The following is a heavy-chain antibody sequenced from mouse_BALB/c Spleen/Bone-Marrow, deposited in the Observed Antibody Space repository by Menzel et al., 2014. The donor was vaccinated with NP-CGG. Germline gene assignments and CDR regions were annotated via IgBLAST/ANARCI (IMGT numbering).Heavy chain of an antibody. D-gene: IGHD2-3*01. CDR2: IDPSDSYT. Sequence: VQLQESGAELVKPGASVELSCKASGYTFTSYWMHWVKQRPGQGLEWIGEIDPSDSYTNYNQKFKGKATLTVDKSSSTAYMQLSSLTSEDSAVYFCARWLIRYYAMDDWGQGTSVTVSS. CDR1: GYTFTSYW. J-gene: IGHJ4*01. CDR3: ARWLIRYYAMDD. V-gene: IGHV1-69*02.